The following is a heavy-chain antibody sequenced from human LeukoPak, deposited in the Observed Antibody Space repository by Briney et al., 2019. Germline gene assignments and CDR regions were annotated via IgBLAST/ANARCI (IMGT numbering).Heavy chain of an antibody. J-gene: IGHJ4*02. CDR1: GFTFDDYA. V-gene: IGHV3-9*01. D-gene: IGHD4-17*01. CDR3: AKDIRSVTSFFDY. CDR2: ISWNSGSI. Sequence: GRSLRLSCAASGFTFDDYAMHWVRQAPGKGLEWVSGISWNSGSIGYADSVKGRFTISRDNAKNSLYLQMNCLRAEDTALYYCAKDIRSVTSFFDYWGQGTLVTVSS.